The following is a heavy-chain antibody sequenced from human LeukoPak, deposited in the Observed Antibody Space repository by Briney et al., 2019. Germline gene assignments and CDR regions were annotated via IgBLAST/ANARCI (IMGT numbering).Heavy chain of an antibody. Sequence: SETLSLTCAVYGGSFSGYYWSWIRQPPGKGLEWIGEINHSGSTNYNPSLKSRVTISVDTSKNQFSLKLSSVTAADTAVYYCARLMVTAYFDYWGQGTLVTVSS. J-gene: IGHJ4*02. CDR3: ARLMVTAYFDY. CDR2: INHSGST. V-gene: IGHV4-34*01. D-gene: IGHD2-21*02. CDR1: GGSFSGYY.